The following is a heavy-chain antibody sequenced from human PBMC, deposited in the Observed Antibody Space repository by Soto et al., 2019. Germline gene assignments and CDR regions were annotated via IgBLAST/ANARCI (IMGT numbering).Heavy chain of an antibody. V-gene: IGHV3-30*18. Sequence: GGSLRLSCAASGFTFSSYGMHWVRQAPGKGLEWVAVISYDGSNKYYADSVKGRFTISRDNSKNTLYLQMNSLRAEDTAVYYCAKVRGWYYYYGMDVWGQGTTVTVSS. CDR2: ISYDGSNK. D-gene: IGHD6-19*01. J-gene: IGHJ6*02. CDR3: AKVRGWYYYYGMDV. CDR1: GFTFSSYG.